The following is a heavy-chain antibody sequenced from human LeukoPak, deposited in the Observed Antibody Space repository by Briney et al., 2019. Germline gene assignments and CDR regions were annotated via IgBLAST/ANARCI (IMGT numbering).Heavy chain of an antibody. CDR1: GFTFSSYG. CDR3: ARDAQRGFDYSNSLQY. V-gene: IGHV3-33*01. Sequence: PGRSLRLSCAASGFTFSSYGMHWVRQAPGKGLEWVAVIWSDGTNRYYADPVKGRFTISRADSRNTVYLQMNSLRPEDTGIYYCARDAQRGFDYSNSLQYWGQGTPVTVST. J-gene: IGHJ4*02. D-gene: IGHD4-11*01. CDR2: IWSDGTNR.